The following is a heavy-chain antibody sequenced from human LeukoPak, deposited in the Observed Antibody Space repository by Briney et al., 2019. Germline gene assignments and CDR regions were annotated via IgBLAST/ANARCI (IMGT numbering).Heavy chain of an antibody. Sequence: PGGSLRLSCAASGFTFSSYSMIWVRQAPGKGLEWVSYISSGSSTRCYGDSVKGRFTIPRDNAKNSLYLQMNSLRDEDTAVYYCARGDDDYVRYFDYWGQGTLVAVSS. CDR1: GFTFSSYS. V-gene: IGHV3-48*02. CDR3: ARGDDDYVRYFDY. CDR2: ISSGSSTR. J-gene: IGHJ4*02. D-gene: IGHD4-17*01.